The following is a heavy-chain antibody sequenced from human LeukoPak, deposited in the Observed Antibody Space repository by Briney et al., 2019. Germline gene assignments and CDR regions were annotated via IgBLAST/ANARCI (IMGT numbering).Heavy chain of an antibody. CDR1: GFTFSSYG. J-gene: IGHJ4*02. CDR3: ERACGSGENYFDY. V-gene: IGHV3-33*01. D-gene: IGHD2-21*01. Sequence: PGGSLRLSCAASGFTFSSYGMHWVRQAPGKGLEWVAVIWYDGSNKYYADSVKGRFTISRDNSKNTLYLQMNSLRAEDTAVYYCERACGSGENYFDYWGREPWSPSPQ. CDR2: IWYDGSNK.